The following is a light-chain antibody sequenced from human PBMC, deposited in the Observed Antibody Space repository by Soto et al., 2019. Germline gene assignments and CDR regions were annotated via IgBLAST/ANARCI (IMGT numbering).Light chain of an antibody. CDR2: DAS. CDR3: QQRSNGYT. Sequence: EIVLTQSPATLSLSPGERATLSCRASQSVSSYLAWYQQKPGQAPRLLIYDASNRATGIPARFSGSGSGTDFTLTTSSLEPEDFAVYYCQQRSNGYTFGQGTKVDIK. J-gene: IGKJ2*01. V-gene: IGKV3-11*01. CDR1: QSVSSY.